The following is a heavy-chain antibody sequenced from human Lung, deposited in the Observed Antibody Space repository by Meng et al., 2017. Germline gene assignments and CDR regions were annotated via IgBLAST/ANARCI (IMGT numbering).Heavy chain of an antibody. CDR3: AREYCSSANCYYDY. CDR1: GGSITSGGSS. D-gene: IGHD2-2*01. CDR2: IYDSGSA. Sequence: QLQLQESGSGLVKPSQTLSLTCAVSGGSITSGGSSWSWIRQPPGKGLDWIGYIYDSGSAYYNSSLKSRVSMSVDRSKNQFSLKLTSVTAADTAVYFCAREYCSSANCYYDYWGQAPWSPSPQ. V-gene: IGHV4-30-2*01. J-gene: IGHJ4*03.